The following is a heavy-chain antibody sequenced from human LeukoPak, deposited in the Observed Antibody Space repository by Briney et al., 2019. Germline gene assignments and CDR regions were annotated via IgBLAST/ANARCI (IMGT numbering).Heavy chain of an antibody. CDR3: ARGSGGEIDY. CDR1: GGSISIGSYH. Sequence: SETLSLTCTVSGGSISIGSYHWGWIRQPPGKGLEWIGSLSDDGTTYYNPSLKRRVTISENTSKNQCSLNLSSVTAADTAVYYCARGSGGEIDYWGQGTLVTVSS. CDR2: LSDDGTT. V-gene: IGHV4-39*07. J-gene: IGHJ4*02. D-gene: IGHD3-16*01.